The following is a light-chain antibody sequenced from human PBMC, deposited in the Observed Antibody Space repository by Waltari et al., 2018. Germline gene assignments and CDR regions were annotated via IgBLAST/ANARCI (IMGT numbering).Light chain of an antibody. V-gene: IGLV2-11*01. J-gene: IGLJ3*02. CDR1: SSDVGGYNY. CDR2: DVS. Sequence: QSALTQPRSVSGSPGQSVTISCTGTSSDVGGYNYVSWYQQHPGKAPKLMIYDVSKRPSGVPYRFSGSKSGNTASLTISGLQAEDEADYSCCSYAGSYTRVFGGGTKLTVL. CDR3: CSYAGSYTRV.